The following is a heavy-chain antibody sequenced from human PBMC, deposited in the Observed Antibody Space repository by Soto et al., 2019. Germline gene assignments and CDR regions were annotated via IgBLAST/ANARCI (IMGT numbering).Heavy chain of an antibody. V-gene: IGHV4-34*01. D-gene: IGHD3-3*01. CDR2: INHSGST. J-gene: IGHJ4*02. CDR3: ALWTDGGVFDY. CDR1: GGSFSGYY. Sequence: SETLSLTCAVYGGSFSGYYWSWIRQPPGKGLEWIGEINHSGSTNYNPSLKSRVTISVDTSKNQFSLKLSSVTAADTAVYYCALWTDGGVFDYWGQGTLVTVS.